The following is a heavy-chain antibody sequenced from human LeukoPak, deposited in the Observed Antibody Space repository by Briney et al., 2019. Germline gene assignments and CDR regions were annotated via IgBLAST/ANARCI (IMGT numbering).Heavy chain of an antibody. V-gene: IGHV1-69*06. CDR3: ARDPRFPGTNPNEEQLAYFDY. CDR2: IIPIFGTA. D-gene: IGHD6-13*01. J-gene: IGHJ4*02. CDR1: GGTFSSYA. Sequence: SVKVSCKASGGTFSSYAISWVRQAPGQGLEWMGGIIPIFGTANYAQKFQGRVTITADKSTSTAYMELSGLRSEDTAVYYCARDPRFPGTNPNEEQLAYFDYWGQGTLVTVSS.